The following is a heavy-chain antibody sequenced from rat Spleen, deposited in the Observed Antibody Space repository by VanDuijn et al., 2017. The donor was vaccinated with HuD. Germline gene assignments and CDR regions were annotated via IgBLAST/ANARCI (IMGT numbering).Heavy chain of an antibody. CDR2: ISPDGGST. D-gene: IGHD1-8*01. Sequence: EVQLVETGGGLVQPGGSLKLSCVASGFTFSSYWMFWIRQAPGEGLEWLSSISPDGGSTYYRDSVKGRFTISRDNAKSTLYLQMNSLRSEDTATYYCARHEGYSSPGYFDYWGQGVMVTVSS. CDR3: ARHEGYSSPGYFDY. J-gene: IGHJ2*01. CDR1: GFTFSSYW. V-gene: IGHV5-58*01.